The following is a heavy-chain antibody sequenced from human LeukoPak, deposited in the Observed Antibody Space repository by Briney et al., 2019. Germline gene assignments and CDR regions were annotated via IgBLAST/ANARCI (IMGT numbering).Heavy chain of an antibody. CDR2: ISGSGGNT. CDR1: GFTFSSYA. D-gene: IGHD2-2*01. Sequence: GGSLRLSCAASGFTFSSYAMSWVRQAPGKGLEWVSAISGSGGNTYYADSVKGRFSISRDNAKNRLYLQMNSLRVEDTAVYYCARSVPGNAFDIWGQGTMVTVSS. V-gene: IGHV3-23*01. J-gene: IGHJ3*02. CDR3: ARSVPGNAFDI.